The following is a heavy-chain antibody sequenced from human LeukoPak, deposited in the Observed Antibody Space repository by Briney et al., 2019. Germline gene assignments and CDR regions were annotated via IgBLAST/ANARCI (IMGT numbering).Heavy chain of an antibody. D-gene: IGHD3-22*01. J-gene: IGHJ6*03. CDR3: AHSRGYYYDSSGYYPALYYYYMDV. CDR2: IYHSGST. CDR1: GGSISSSNW. Sequence: TSSETLSLTCAVSGGSISSSNWWSWVRQPPGKGLEWTGEIYHSGSTNHNPSRKSRVTISVDKCKNQSSLKLSSVTAADTAVYSCAHSRGYYYDSSGYYPALYYYYMDVWGKGTTVTVSS. V-gene: IGHV4-4*02.